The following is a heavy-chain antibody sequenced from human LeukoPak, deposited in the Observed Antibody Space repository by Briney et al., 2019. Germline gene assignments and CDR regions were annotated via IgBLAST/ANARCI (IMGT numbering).Heavy chain of an antibody. CDR3: ARRTERVLNLWKGSSYFYMDL. Sequence: GGSLRLSCAASGFTFSSFGIHWVRQAPGKGLEWVAFIRYDGSNKYYADSVKGRFTISRDNSKNTLYLQMSSLRAEDAAVYYCARRTERVLNLWKGSSYFYMDLWGKGTTVTVSS. D-gene: IGHD3-10*01. J-gene: IGHJ6*03. CDR2: IRYDGSNK. CDR1: GFTFSSFG. V-gene: IGHV3-30*02.